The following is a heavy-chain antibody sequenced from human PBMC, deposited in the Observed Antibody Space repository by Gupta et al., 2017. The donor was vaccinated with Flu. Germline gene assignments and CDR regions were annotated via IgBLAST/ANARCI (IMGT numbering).Heavy chain of an antibody. D-gene: IGHD4-17*01. J-gene: IGHJ5*01. CDR2: IYYSGST. V-gene: IGHV4-61*01. CDR3: ARASCYGEHLDS. CDR1: GGSVSSGCFY. Sequence: VSGGSVSSGCFYWSWIRQPPGKGLEWIGYIYYSGSTNYNPSLKSRVTISLDTSNNQFSLKLSSVTAADTAVYYCARASCYGEHLDSWGQGALGTVSS.